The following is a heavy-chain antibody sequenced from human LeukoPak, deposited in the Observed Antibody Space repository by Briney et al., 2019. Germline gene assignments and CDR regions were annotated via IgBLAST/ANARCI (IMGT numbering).Heavy chain of an antibody. J-gene: IGHJ2*01. CDR3: AKHSTGVEC. Sequence: GGSLRLSCAASGFTFNNYAMNWVRQAPGKGLEWVSVISGSGGSTYYADSVKGRFTISRDNSKNTLYLQMNSLRAEDTAVYYCAKHSTGVECWGRGTLVTVSS. CDR1: GFTFNNYA. V-gene: IGHV3-23*01. CDR2: ISGSGGST. D-gene: IGHD3-10*01.